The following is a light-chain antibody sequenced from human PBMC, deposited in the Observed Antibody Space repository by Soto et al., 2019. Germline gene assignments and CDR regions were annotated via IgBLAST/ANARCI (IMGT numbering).Light chain of an antibody. V-gene: IGKV1-12*01. CDR3: QQGHSLFT. J-gene: IGKJ3*01. CDR2: ATS. Sequence: DIQMTQSPSSVSASVGDRVTITCRASQGIGSWLAWYQQKPGKDPKLPIYATSRLQSGVPSRFSGSGSGTDFTLSISSLQPEDVATYFCQQGHSLFTFGPGTKVDIK. CDR1: QGIGSW.